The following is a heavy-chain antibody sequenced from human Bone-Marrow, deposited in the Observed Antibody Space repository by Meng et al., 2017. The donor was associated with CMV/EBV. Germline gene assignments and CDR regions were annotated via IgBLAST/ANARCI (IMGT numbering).Heavy chain of an antibody. CDR1: GGSITSNSYY. V-gene: IGHV4-39*07. D-gene: IGHD3-10*01. CDR3: ARVVRGLTHYLYYYAMDV. CDR2: IYYDGST. Sequence: SETLSITCTVSGGSITSNSYYWGWIRQPPGKGLEWIGSIYYDGSTYYRPSLKNRVTISVHTSKNQFSLKVFSVTAADTATYYCARVVRGLTHYLYYYAMDVWGRGTAVTVSS. J-gene: IGHJ6*02.